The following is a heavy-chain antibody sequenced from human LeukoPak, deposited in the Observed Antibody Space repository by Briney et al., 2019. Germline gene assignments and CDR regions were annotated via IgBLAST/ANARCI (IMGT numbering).Heavy chain of an antibody. D-gene: IGHD3-22*01. CDR1: GITFSNYG. V-gene: IGHV3-33*01. J-gene: IGHJ3*02. Sequence: AGGSLRLSCAASGITFSNYGTHWVRQATGKGLEWVAVIWYDGSNKYYADSVKGRFTISRDNSENTLYLQMNSLRAEDTAVYYCARDSLNYYDSSVDAFDIWGQGTMVTVSS. CDR3: ARDSLNYYDSSVDAFDI. CDR2: IWYDGSNK.